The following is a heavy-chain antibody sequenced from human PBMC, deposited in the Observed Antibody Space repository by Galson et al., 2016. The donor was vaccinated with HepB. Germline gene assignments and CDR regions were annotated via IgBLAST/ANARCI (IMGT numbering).Heavy chain of an antibody. J-gene: IGHJ4*02. CDR2: IDPSDSEI. D-gene: IGHD3-22*01. V-gene: IGHV5-51*01. CDR3: ARHGDFYDSSARY. CDR1: GYNFDDHW. Sequence: QSGAEVKAPGESLNISCKTSGYNFDDHWIGWVRQMPGKGLEWMGIIDPSDSEIKYSPSFQGQVTLSVDKSIRSIFLHWSSLKASDTAIYCCARHGDFYDSSARYWGQGTLVTVSS.